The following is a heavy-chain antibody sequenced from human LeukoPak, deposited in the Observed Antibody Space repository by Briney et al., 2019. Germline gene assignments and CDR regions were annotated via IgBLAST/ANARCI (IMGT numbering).Heavy chain of an antibody. CDR2: TYYRSKWYN. V-gene: IGHV6-1*01. J-gene: IGHJ4*02. CDR1: GDSVSSNSAA. Sequence: SQTLSLTCAISGDSVSSNSAAWNWIRQPPSRGLEWLGRTYYRSKWYNDYAVSVKSRITINPDTSKNQFSLQLNSVTPEDTAVYYCARVGDIAVGPFDYWGQGTLVTVSS. D-gene: IGHD6-19*01. CDR3: ARVGDIAVGPFDY.